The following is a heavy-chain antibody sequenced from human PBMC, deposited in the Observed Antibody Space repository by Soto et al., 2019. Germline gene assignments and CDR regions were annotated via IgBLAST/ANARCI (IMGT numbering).Heavy chain of an antibody. CDR1: GGSFSGYY. CDR2: INHSGST. CDR3: ARATIFGVVTPYNWFDP. J-gene: IGHJ5*02. D-gene: IGHD3-3*01. V-gene: IGHV4-34*01. Sequence: SETLSLTCAVYGGSFSGYYWSWIRQPPGKGLEWIGEINHSGSTNYNPSLKSRVTISVDTSKNQFSLKLSSVTAADTAVYYCARATIFGVVTPYNWFDPWGQGTLVTVSS.